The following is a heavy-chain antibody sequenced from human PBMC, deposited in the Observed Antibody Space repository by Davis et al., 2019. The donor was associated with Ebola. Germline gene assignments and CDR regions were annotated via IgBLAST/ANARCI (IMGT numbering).Heavy chain of an antibody. CDR2: MSYDGSQT. V-gene: IGHV3-30*18. Sequence: PGGSLRLSCADSGFSFRTYGMHWVRQAPGKGLEWVAVMSYDGSQTYFADSVKGRFTISRDNSKKTLYLEMNSLRPEDTATYYCAKDLGGDHFFDYWGQGTLVSVSS. D-gene: IGHD2-21*02. CDR1: GFSFRTYG. CDR3: AKDLGGDHFFDY. J-gene: IGHJ4*02.